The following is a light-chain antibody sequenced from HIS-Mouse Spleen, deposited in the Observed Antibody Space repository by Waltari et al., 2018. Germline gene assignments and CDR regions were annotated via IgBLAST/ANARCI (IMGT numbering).Light chain of an antibody. CDR1: QSISSY. Sequence: DIQMTQSPSSLSASVGDRVTITCRASQSISSYLTWYQQNPGKAPKLLIYAASSLQSGVPSRCSGSGAGTDFTLTISSLQPEDVATYYCQQSYSTPRTFGQGTKVEIK. J-gene: IGKJ1*01. V-gene: IGKV1-39*01. CDR3: QQSYSTPRT. CDR2: AAS.